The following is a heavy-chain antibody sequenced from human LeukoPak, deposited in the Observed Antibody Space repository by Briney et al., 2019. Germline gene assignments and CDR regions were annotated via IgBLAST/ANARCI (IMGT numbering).Heavy chain of an antibody. J-gene: IGHJ5*02. CDR2: MNPNSGNT. V-gene: IGHV1-8*01. CDR3: AREMLTAAGLNWFDP. D-gene: IGHD6-13*01. CDR1: GYTFTSYD. Sequence: ASVTVSCKASGYTFTSYDINWVRQATGQGLEWMGWMNPNSGNTGYAQKFQGRVTMTRNTSISTAYMELSSLRSEDTAVYYCAREMLTAAGLNWFDPWGQGTLVTVSS.